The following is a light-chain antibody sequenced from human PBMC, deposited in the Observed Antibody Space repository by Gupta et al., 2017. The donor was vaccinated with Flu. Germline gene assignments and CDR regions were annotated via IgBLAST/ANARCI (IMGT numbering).Light chain of an antibody. CDR3: QQDDYFPYT. CDR1: QRINTY. V-gene: IGKV1-8*01. J-gene: IGKJ2*01. Sequence: AIRMTQSPSSLSASTGDRVTITCRASQRINTYLAWYQQQPGKAPNLLIYAASTSQSGVPSRFSGSGSGTDFTLTISRLQSEDVATYYCQQDDYFPYTFGQGTKLAIK. CDR2: AAS.